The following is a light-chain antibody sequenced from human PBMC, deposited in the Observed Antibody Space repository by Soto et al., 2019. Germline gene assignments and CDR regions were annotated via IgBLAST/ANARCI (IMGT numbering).Light chain of an antibody. V-gene: IGKV3-20*01. CDR3: QQHGSSTRT. J-gene: IGKJ1*01. Sequence: EIVLTQSPGTLSLSPGERATLSCRASQSVSSSYLAWYQQKPGQAPRLLIYGASSRATGIPDRFSGSGSGTDFTLNISRLEPEEFAVYCCQQHGSSTRTFGQGTKVEIK. CDR1: QSVSSSY. CDR2: GAS.